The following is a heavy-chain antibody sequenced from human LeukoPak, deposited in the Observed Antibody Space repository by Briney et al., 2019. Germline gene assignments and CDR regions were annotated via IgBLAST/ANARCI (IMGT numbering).Heavy chain of an antibody. J-gene: IGHJ4*02. CDR2: MSYSGST. CDR1: GGSISSYY. D-gene: IGHD6-6*01. Sequence: SETLSLTCTVSGGSISSYYWSWIRQPPGKGLEWIGYMSYSGSTYYSPSLRSRVTISIDTSKNQFSLRVSSVTAADTAVYYCARHFAYSSSSYFDYWGQGSLVTVSS. V-gene: IGHV4-59*01. CDR3: ARHFAYSSSSYFDY.